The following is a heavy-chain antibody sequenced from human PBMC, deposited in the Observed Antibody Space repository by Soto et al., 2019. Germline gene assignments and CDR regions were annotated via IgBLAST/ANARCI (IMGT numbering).Heavy chain of an antibody. CDR1: GFTFSSYA. CDR2: ISGSGGST. J-gene: IGHJ6*02. CDR3: AKDSPRFGEVFGNKEDGMDV. Sequence: EVQLLESGGGLVQPGGSLRLSCAASGFTFSSYAMSWVRQAPGKGLEWVSAISGSGGSTYYADSVKGRFTISRDNSTNTLDLQLSSLRAEDTAVYYCAKDSPRFGEVFGNKEDGMDVWGQGSTVTVS. D-gene: IGHD3-10*01. V-gene: IGHV3-23*01.